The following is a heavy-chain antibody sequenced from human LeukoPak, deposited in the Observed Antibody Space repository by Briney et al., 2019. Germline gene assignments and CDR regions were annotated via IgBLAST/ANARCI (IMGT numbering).Heavy chain of an antibody. D-gene: IGHD3-16*02. V-gene: IGHV4-31*03. J-gene: IGHJ4*02. Sequence: SQTLSLTCTVSGGSISSGGYYWSWIRQHPGKGLEWIGYIYYSGSTYYNPSLKSRVTISVDTSKNQFSLKLSSVTAADTAVYYCARVPVDHYDYVWGSYRYGFDSWGQGTLVTVSS. CDR1: GGSISSGGYY. CDR3: ARVPVDHYDYVWGSYRYGFDS. CDR2: IYYSGST.